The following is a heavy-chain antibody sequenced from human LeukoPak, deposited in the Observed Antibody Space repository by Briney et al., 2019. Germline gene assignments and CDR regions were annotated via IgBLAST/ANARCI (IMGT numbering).Heavy chain of an antibody. Sequence: SETLSLTCIVSGDSIRNSSYYWSRIRQPPGKGLEWIGYIYYSGSTNYNPSLKSRVTISVDTSKNQFSLKLSSVTAADTAVYYSARGIWFGEPMGAFDIWGQGTMVTVSS. D-gene: IGHD3-10*01. J-gene: IGHJ3*02. CDR3: ARGIWFGEPMGAFDI. V-gene: IGHV4-61*01. CDR1: GDSIRNSSYY. CDR2: IYYSGST.